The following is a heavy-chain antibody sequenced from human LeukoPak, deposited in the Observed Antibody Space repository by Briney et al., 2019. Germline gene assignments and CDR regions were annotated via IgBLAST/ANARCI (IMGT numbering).Heavy chain of an antibody. CDR3: AKEEAVAGTIDY. J-gene: IGHJ4*02. Sequence: PGRSLRFAFAASGYTFNSYAMSWVRQAPGRGPEWVSAISGSAGRTYYADSVKGRLTISRAKSKNTLYLQLNSFMAEDTAVIYGAKEEAVAGTIDYWGQGTLVTVSS. V-gene: IGHV3-23*01. D-gene: IGHD6-13*01. CDR1: GYTFNSYA. CDR2: ISGSAGRT.